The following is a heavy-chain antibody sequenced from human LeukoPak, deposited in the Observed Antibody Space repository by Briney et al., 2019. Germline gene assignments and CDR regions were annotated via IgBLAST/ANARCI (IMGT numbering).Heavy chain of an antibody. CDR2: IDSDGSYI. CDR3: AKDSGPYTSGYYGH. J-gene: IGHJ4*02. D-gene: IGHD3-22*01. CDR1: GFTFSSYG. V-gene: IGHV3-74*01. Sequence: GGSLRLSCAASGFTFSSYGMHWVRQAPGKGLVWVSRIDSDGSYINYADSVKGRFTISRDNAKNTVYLQMNSLRAEDTAVYYCAKDSGPYTSGYYGHWGQGTLVTVSS.